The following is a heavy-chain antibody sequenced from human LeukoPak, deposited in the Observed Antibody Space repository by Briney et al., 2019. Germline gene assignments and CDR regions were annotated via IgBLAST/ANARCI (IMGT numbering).Heavy chain of an antibody. J-gene: IGHJ4*02. D-gene: IGHD3-10*01. Sequence: SQTLSLTCTVSGGSISSGSYYWSWIRQPAGKGLEWIGSIYHSGSTYYNPSLKSRVTISVDTSKNQFSLKLSSVTAADTAVYYCARLINLGLLDYWGQGTLVTVSS. V-gene: IGHV4-61*02. CDR3: ARLINLGLLDY. CDR1: GGSISSGSYY. CDR2: IYHSGST.